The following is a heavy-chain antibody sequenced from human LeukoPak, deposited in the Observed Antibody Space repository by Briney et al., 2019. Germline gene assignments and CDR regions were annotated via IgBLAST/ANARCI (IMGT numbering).Heavy chain of an antibody. CDR1: GFTFSSYE. Sequence: PGGSLRLSCAASGFTFSSYEMNWVRQAPGKGLEWVANINEDGSEKYYVDSVKGRFTLSRDNAKDSLYLQMTGLRAEDTAVYYCVREYFYNSSGYRALRYWGQGTLVTVPS. D-gene: IGHD3-22*01. V-gene: IGHV3-7*01. CDR3: VREYFYNSSGYRALRY. J-gene: IGHJ4*02. CDR2: INEDGSEK.